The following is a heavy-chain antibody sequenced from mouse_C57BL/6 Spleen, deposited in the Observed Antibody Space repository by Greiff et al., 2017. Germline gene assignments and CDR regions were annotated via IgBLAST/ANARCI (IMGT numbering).Heavy chain of an antibody. CDR2: IYPGDGDT. D-gene: IGHD1-1*01. CDR3: ARSDYYGSSYYFDY. CDR1: GYAFRSYW. J-gene: IGHJ2*01. V-gene: IGHV1-80*01. Sequence: EQLQQSWAELVKPGASVKISCKASGYAFRSYWMNWVKQRPGKGLAWIGQIYPGDGDTNYNGQFKGKAPLTADKSSSTAYMQLSSLTSEDSAVYFCARSDYYGSSYYFDYWSQGTTLTVSS.